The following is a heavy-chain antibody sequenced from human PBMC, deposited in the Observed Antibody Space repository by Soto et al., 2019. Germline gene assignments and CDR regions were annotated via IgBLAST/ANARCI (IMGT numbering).Heavy chain of an antibody. Sequence: SETLSLTCAVYGGSFSGYYWSWIRQPPGKGLEWIGEINHSGSTNYNPSLKSRVTISVDTSKNQFSLKLSSVTAADTAVYYCARGRGAGTSAVDYFDYWGQGTLVTVSS. CDR2: INHSGST. CDR1: GGSFSGYY. CDR3: ARGRGAGTSAVDYFDY. J-gene: IGHJ4*02. V-gene: IGHV4-34*01. D-gene: IGHD6-13*01.